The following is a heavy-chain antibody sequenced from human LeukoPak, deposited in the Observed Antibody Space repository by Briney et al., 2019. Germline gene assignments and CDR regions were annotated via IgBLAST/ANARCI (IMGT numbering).Heavy chain of an antibody. CDR2: IKQDGSEK. CDR1: GFTFSSYW. D-gene: IGHD3-22*01. J-gene: IGHJ4*02. Sequence: GGSLRLSCAASGFTFSSYWMSWVRQAPGKGLEWVANIKQDGSEKYYVDSVKGRFTISRDNAKNSLYLQMNSLRAEDTAVYYCARDAASHYYDSSGALDYWGQGTLVTVSS. V-gene: IGHV3-7*01. CDR3: ARDAASHYYDSSGALDY.